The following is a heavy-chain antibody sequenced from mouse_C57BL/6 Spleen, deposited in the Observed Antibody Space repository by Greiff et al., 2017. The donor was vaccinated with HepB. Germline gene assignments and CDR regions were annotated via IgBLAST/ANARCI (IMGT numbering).Heavy chain of an antibody. V-gene: IGHV1-52*01. CDR1: GYTFTSYW. CDR3: AREGDGYYGWFAY. J-gene: IGHJ3*01. D-gene: IGHD2-3*01. Sequence: VQLQQPGAELVRPGSSVKLSCKASGYTFTSYWMHWVKQRPIQGLEWIGNIDPSDSETHYNQKFKDKATLTVDKSSSTAYMQLSSLTSEDSAVYYCAREGDGYYGWFAYWGQGTLVTVSA. CDR2: IDPSDSET.